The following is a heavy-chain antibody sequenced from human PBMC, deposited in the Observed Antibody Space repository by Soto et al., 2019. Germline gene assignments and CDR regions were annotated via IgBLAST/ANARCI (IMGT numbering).Heavy chain of an antibody. CDR2: IDPGDSDT. CDR3: ARLDSSGYAYYYGMDV. J-gene: IGHJ6*02. V-gene: IGHV5-10-1*01. D-gene: IGHD3-22*01. CDR1: GYSFTSYW. Sequence: PGESLKISCKGSGYSFTSYWIGWVRQMPGKGLEWMGSIDPGDSDTSYSPSFQGHVTISADKSISTAYLQWSSLKASDTAMYYCARLDSSGYAYYYGMDVWGQGTTVTVSS.